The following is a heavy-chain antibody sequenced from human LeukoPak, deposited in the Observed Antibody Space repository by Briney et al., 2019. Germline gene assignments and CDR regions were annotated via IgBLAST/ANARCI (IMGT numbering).Heavy chain of an antibody. CDR3: AGDWDGGSYLVYFQQ. V-gene: IGHV1-2*02. CDR1: GYTFTGYY. J-gene: IGHJ1*01. D-gene: IGHD1-26*01. CDR2: INPNSGGT. Sequence: ASVKVSCKASGYTFTGYYMHWERQAPGQGLEWMGWINPNSGGTNYAQKFQGRVTMTRDTSISTAYMELSRLRSNDTAVYYCAGDWDGGSYLVYFQQWSQGTLVSVSS.